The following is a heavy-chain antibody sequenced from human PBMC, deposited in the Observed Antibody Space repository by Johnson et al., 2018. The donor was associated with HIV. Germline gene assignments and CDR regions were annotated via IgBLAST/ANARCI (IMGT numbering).Heavy chain of an antibody. Sequence: VQLVESGGGVVQPGRSLRLSCAASGFTFSSYGMHWVRQAPGKGLEWVANIKQDGSEKYYVDSVKGRFNISRDNAKHSLYLQMNSLRAEDTAVYYCARAHRYYYDTDTMDAFDIWGQGTMVTVSS. V-gene: IGHV3-7*03. CDR3: ARAHRYYYDTDTMDAFDI. CDR2: IKQDGSEK. CDR1: GFTFSSYG. D-gene: IGHD3-22*01. J-gene: IGHJ3*02.